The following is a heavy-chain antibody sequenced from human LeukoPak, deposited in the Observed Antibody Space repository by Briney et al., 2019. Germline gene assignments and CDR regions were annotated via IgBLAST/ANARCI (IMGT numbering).Heavy chain of an antibody. CDR3: ASFGEAANDAFDI. V-gene: IGHV3-33*01. CDR2: IWYDGSNK. D-gene: IGHD2-15*01. Sequence: GGSLRLSCAASGFTFSSYGMHWVRQAPGKGLEWGAVIWYDGSNKYYADSVKGRFTISRDNSKNTLYLQMNSLRAEDTAVYYCASFGEAANDAFDIWGQGTMVTVSS. J-gene: IGHJ3*02. CDR1: GFTFSSYG.